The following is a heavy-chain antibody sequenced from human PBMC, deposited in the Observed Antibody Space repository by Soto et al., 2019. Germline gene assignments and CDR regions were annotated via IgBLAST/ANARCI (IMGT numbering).Heavy chain of an antibody. CDR3: ARLPVVGPRSEFDI. D-gene: IGHD2-15*01. Sequence: GEALKISWKGSGYSFTRYWIGWVRQMPGKGLEWMGIIYPCDSDTRYSPSFQGQVTISADKSISTAYLQGSSLKASDTAMYYCARLPVVGPRSEFDIWGQGPMVTVSS. CDR1: GYSFTRYW. CDR2: IYPCDSDT. V-gene: IGHV5-51*01. J-gene: IGHJ3*02.